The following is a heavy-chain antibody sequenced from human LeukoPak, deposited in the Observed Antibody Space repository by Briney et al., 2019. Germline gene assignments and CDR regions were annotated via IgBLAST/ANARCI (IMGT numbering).Heavy chain of an antibody. CDR3: TRRGSSSSPYYMDV. CDR2: IRSKANSYAT. D-gene: IGHD6-6*01. J-gene: IGHJ6*03. CDR1: GFTFRGSA. V-gene: IGHV3-73*01. Sequence: GSLRLSCAASGFTFRGSAMHWVRQASGKGLEWVGRIRSKANSYATAYAASVKGRFTISRDDSKNTAYLQMNSLKTEDTAVYYCTRRGSSSSPYYMDVWGKGTTVTVSS.